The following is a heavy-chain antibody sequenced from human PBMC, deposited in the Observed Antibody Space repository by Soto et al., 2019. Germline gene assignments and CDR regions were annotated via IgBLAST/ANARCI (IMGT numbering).Heavy chain of an antibody. J-gene: IGHJ4*02. CDR2: TRDKARSYTT. D-gene: IGHD3-3*01. CDR3: AKLRRNGGGYYYYDQ. Sequence: GSLRLSCAASGLTLSDHYMDWVRQASGKGLEWVGRTRDKARSYTTEFAASVKGRFTISRDDSKNSLYLQMNSLKTEDTAVYYCAKLRRNGGGYYYYDQWGQGTQVTVSS. V-gene: IGHV3-72*01. CDR1: GLTLSDHY.